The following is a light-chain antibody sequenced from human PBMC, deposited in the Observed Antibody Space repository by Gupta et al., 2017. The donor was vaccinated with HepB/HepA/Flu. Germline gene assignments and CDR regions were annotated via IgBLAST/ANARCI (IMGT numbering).Light chain of an antibody. Sequence: EIVLTQSPGTLSLSPGETATLSCRASQSVSSNYLAWYQQRPGQAPRLLIYGASSRATGIPDRFSGSGSGTDFTLTISRLEPEDFAVYYCQHYVTSPVTFGQGTRLDIE. CDR3: QHYVTSPVT. V-gene: IGKV3-20*01. J-gene: IGKJ5*01. CDR2: GAS. CDR1: QSVSSNY.